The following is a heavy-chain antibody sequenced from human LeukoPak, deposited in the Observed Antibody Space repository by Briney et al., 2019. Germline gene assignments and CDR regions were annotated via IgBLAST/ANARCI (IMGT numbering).Heavy chain of an antibody. CDR2: IIPIFGTA. J-gene: IGHJ6*03. V-gene: IGHV1-69*06. D-gene: IGHD3-3*01. CDR1: GGTFSSYA. Sequence: SAKVSCKASGGTFSSYAINWVRQAPGQGLEWLGGIIPIFGTANSAQKFQGRVTITADKSTSTAYMELSSLGSEDTAVYYCARNDFWSGYGGLHYYYMDVWGKGTTVTVSS. CDR3: ARNDFWSGYGGLHYYYMDV.